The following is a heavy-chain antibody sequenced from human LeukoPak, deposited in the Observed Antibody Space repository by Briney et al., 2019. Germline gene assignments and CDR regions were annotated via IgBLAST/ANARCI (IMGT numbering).Heavy chain of an antibody. V-gene: IGHV3-23*01. CDR1: GFTFSTYA. J-gene: IGHJ4*02. CDR3: AKDVTVVTPRDLFDY. D-gene: IGHD4-23*01. CDR2: ISGRGGST. Sequence: GGSLRLSCVASGFTFSTYAMTWVRQAPGKGLEWVSAISGRGGSTYYADSVKGRFTISRDNSKNTVYLQMNSLRAEDTAVYYCAKDVTVVTPRDLFDYWGQGTLVTVSP.